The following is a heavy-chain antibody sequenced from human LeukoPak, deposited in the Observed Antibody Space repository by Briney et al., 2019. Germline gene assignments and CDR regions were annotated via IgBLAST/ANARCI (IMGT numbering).Heavy chain of an antibody. CDR1: GFTVSSNY. V-gene: IGHV3-53*01. J-gene: IGHJ5*02. D-gene: IGHD3-9*01. Sequence: GGSLRLSCAASGFTVSSNYMSWVRQAPGKGLEWVSVIYSGGSTYYADSVKGRFTISRDNSKNTLYLQMNSLRAEDTAVYYCARIIGYYDILTGYSSQYNWFDPWGQGTLVTVSS. CDR3: ARIIGYYDILTGYSSQYNWFDP. CDR2: IYSGGST.